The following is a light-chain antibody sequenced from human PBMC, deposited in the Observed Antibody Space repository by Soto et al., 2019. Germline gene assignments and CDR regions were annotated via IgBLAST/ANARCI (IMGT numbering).Light chain of an antibody. CDR2: AAS. Sequence: DIQLTQSPSFLSASVGDRVTITCRASQGISSYLAWYQQKPGKAPKLLIYAASTLQSGVPSRFSGSGSGTEFTLTISSLQPDDFATYYCQQLQAFGQGTRLEIK. J-gene: IGKJ5*01. V-gene: IGKV1-9*01. CDR3: QQLQA. CDR1: QGISSY.